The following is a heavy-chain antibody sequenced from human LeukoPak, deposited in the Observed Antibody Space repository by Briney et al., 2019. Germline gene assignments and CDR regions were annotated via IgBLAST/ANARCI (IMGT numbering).Heavy chain of an antibody. CDR1: GGSISSYY. CDR3: ARTQYSYGAFDI. Sequence: SETLSLTCTVSGGSISSYYWSWIRQPPGKGLEWIGYIYYSGSTNYNPSLKSRVTISVDTSKNQFSLKLSSVTAADTAVYYCARTQYSYGAFDIWGQGTMVTVSS. V-gene: IGHV4-59*01. D-gene: IGHD2/OR15-2a*01. J-gene: IGHJ3*02. CDR2: IYYSGST.